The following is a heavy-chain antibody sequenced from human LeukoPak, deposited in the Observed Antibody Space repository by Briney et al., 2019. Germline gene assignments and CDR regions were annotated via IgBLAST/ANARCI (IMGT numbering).Heavy chain of an antibody. CDR1: GFTFSSYA. V-gene: IGHV3-64D*06. J-gene: IGHJ1*01. CDR3: VQPNSSSWYASEYFQH. CDR2: ISSNGGST. D-gene: IGHD6-13*01. Sequence: GGSLRLSCSASGFTFSSYAMHWVRQAPGKGQEYVSAISSNGGSTYYADSVKGRFTISRDNSKNTLYLQMSSLRAEDTAVYYRVQPNSSSWYASEYFQHWGQGTLVTVSS.